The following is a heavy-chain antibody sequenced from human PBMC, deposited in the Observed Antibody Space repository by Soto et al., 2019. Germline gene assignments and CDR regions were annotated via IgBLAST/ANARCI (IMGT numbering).Heavy chain of an antibody. CDR1: RFTFSSYD. CDR2: IWYDGSNK. D-gene: IGHD5-12*01. J-gene: IGHJ4*02. V-gene: IGHV3-33*01. Sequence: QVQLVESGGGVVQPGRSLRLSCAASRFTFSSYDMHWVRQAPGKGLEWVAVIWYDGSNKYYADSVKGRFTISRDNSKNTLYLQMNSLIAVDRVVCYGAGGSYSGYTFPFDFWGQGTLVTVSS. CDR3: AGGSYSGYTFPFDF.